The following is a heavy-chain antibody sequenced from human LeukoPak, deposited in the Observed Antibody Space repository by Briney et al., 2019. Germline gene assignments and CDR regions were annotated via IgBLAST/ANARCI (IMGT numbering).Heavy chain of an antibody. Sequence: GGSLRLSCAASGFTFSSYAMHWVRQAPGKGLEWVAVISYDGSNKYYADSVKGRFTISRDNSKNTLYLQMNSLRAEDTAVYYCARQYYDFWSGSDFDYWGQGTLVTVSS. J-gene: IGHJ4*02. CDR1: GFTFSSYA. CDR2: ISYDGSNK. CDR3: ARQYYDFWSGSDFDY. D-gene: IGHD3-3*01. V-gene: IGHV3-30*04.